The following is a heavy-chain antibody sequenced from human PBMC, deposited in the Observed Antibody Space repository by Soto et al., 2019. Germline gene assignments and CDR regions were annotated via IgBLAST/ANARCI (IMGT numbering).Heavy chain of an antibody. D-gene: IGHD2-15*01. CDR1: GFTFSNSW. Sequence: EVQLVESGGGLVQPGGSLRLSCAASGFTFSNSWMTWVRQAPGKGLEWVAHMKHDGSEKYYVGSVKGRFAISRDNAKNSLYLQMNSLRAEDTAVYYCARVYRDYWGQGTLVTVSS. CDR3: ARVYRDY. V-gene: IGHV3-7*05. CDR2: MKHDGSEK. J-gene: IGHJ4*02.